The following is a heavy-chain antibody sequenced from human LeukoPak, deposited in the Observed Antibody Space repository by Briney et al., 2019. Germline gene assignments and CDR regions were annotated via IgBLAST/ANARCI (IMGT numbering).Heavy chain of an antibody. V-gene: IGHV4-38-2*01. CDR2: IYHSGST. D-gene: IGHD2-2*01. CDR3: ARHLAPYCSSTSCFFDY. Sequence: NPSETLSLTCAVSGYSISSGYYWGWIRQPPGKGLEWIGSIYHSGSTYYNPSLKSRVTISVDTSKNQFSLKLSSVTAADTAVYYCARHLAPYCSSTSCFFDYWGQGTLVTVSS. CDR1: GYSISSGYY. J-gene: IGHJ4*02.